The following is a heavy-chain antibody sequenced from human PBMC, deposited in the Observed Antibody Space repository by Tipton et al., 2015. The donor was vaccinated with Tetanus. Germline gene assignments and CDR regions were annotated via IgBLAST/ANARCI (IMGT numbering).Heavy chain of an antibody. Sequence: SLRLSCATSGLFFKNACMNWVRQAPGKGLEWVGRIKSKTDGGTTDYAARVKVRFSIPRDDSKNTLFLQMNSLKTEDAAVYYCTTSGIVGSGARVAYGGRGTLVAVSS. V-gene: IGHV3-15*07. CDR3: TTSGIVGSGARVAY. CDR1: GLFFKNAC. J-gene: IGHJ4*02. CDR2: IKSKTDGGTT. D-gene: IGHD1-26*01.